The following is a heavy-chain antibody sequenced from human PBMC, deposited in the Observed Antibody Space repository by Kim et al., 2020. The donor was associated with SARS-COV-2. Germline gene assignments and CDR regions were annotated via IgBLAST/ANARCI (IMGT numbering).Heavy chain of an antibody. V-gene: IGHV3-30*02. D-gene: IGHD3-10*01. CDR1: GFTLTGHA. J-gene: IGHJ6*02. CDR2: IMCYVGRK. CDR3: TKDGWGGGWDG. Sequence: GGSLRLSCAASGFTLTGHAMHWVRQAPGKGLEWVSGIMCYVGRKYYADSVKGRFTISRDNSKNTLYLQMNSLRADDTAVYYCTKDGWGGGWDGWGQGTA.